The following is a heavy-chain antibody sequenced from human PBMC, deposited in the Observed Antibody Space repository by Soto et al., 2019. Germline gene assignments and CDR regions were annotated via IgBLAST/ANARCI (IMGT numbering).Heavy chain of an antibody. CDR1: GGTFSSYA. CDR2: IIPIFGTA. CDR3: ARRGTGSGDYRSGYYGMDV. Sequence: QVQLVQSGAEVKKPGSSVKVSCKASGGTFSSYAISWVRQAPGQGLEWMGGIIPIFGTANYAQKFQGRVTITADESTSTAYRELSSLRSEDTAVYYCARRGTGSGDYRSGYYGMDVWGQGTTVTVSS. D-gene: IGHD4-17*01. V-gene: IGHV1-69*12. J-gene: IGHJ6*02.